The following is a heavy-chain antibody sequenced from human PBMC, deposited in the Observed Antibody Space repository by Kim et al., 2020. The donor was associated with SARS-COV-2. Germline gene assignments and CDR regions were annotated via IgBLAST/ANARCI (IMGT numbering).Heavy chain of an antibody. CDR3: ARDLSRYSSSSIFGFRGRKYYFDY. CDR1: GYTFTSYG. J-gene: IGHJ4*02. D-gene: IGHD6-6*01. CDR2: ISAYNGNT. Sequence: ASVKVSCKASGYTFTSYGISWVRQAPGQGLEWMGWISAYNGNTNYAQKLQGRVTMTTDTSTSTAYMELRSLRSDDTAVYYCARDLSRYSSSSIFGFRGRKYYFDYWGQGTLVTVSS. V-gene: IGHV1-18*01.